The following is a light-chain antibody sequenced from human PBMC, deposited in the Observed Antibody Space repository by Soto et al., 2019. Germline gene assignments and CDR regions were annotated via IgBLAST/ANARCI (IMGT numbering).Light chain of an antibody. Sequence: DIQMTQSPSTLSASVGDRVTITCRASQSISSWLAWYQQKPGKAPKLLIYKASSLESGLPSRFSGSESATKFTLTIRSLQPDDFATYYYQQYISYSMYTCGQGTKPEIK. J-gene: IGKJ2*01. V-gene: IGKV1-5*03. CDR2: KAS. CDR1: QSISSW. CDR3: QQYISYSMYT.